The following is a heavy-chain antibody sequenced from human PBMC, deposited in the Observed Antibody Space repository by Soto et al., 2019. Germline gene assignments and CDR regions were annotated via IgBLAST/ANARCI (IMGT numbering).Heavy chain of an antibody. CDR2: IYHSGST. D-gene: IGHD5-18*01. CDR1: GGSISSGGYS. CDR3: ARADTAMVYFDY. V-gene: IGHV4-30-2*01. J-gene: IGHJ4*02. Sequence: QLQLQESGSGLVKPSQTLSLTCAVSGGSISSGGYSWSWIRQPPGKGLEWIGYIYHSGSTYYNPSLKSRVTISVDRSKNQCSRKRSSVTAADTAVYYCARADTAMVYFDYWGQGTLVTVSS.